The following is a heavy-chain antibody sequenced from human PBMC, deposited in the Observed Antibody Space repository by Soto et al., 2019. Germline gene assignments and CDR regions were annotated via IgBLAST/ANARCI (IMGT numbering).Heavy chain of an antibody. V-gene: IGHV3-48*01. CDR3: ARRATIEDYMDV. J-gene: IGHJ6*03. D-gene: IGHD5-12*01. Sequence: GGSLRLSCAASGFTFSSYAMHWVRQAPGKGLEWVSYISDSSNTIYYADSVKGRFTISRDNAKNSLYLQMNSLRAEDTAVYYCARRATIEDYMDVWGKGTTVTVSS. CDR2: ISDSSNTI. CDR1: GFTFSSYA.